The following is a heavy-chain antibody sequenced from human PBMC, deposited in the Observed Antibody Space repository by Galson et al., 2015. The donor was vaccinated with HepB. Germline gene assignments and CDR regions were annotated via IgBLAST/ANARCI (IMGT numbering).Heavy chain of an antibody. Sequence: SLRLSCAASGFTFSYYGMHWVRQTPGKGLEWVALVWYDTDKIYYADSVKGRFAVSRDNSKNTLYLQMNSLRDEDTAVYYCARDAGHSTTRLRRGIDYWGQGTLVTVSS. CDR3: ARDAGHSTTRLRRGIDY. D-gene: IGHD1-1*01. V-gene: IGHV3-33*01. CDR1: GFTFSYYG. J-gene: IGHJ4*02. CDR2: VWYDTDKI.